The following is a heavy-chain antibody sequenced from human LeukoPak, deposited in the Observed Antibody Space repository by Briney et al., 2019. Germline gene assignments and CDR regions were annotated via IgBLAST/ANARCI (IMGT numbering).Heavy chain of an antibody. V-gene: IGHV3-11*03. CDR3: ARLDSYAPVPGY. D-gene: IGHD5-18*01. Sequence: PGGSLRLSSAASGFTFSDYYMSWIRQAPGKGLEWVSYISSSSSYTNYADSVRGRFTISRDNAKNSLYLQMNSLRAEDTAVYHCARLDSYAPVPGYWGQGTLVTVSS. CDR2: ISSSSSYT. J-gene: IGHJ4*02. CDR1: GFTFSDYY.